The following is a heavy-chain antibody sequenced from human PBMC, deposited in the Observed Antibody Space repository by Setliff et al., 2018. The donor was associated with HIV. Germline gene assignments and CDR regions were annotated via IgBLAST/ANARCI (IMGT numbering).Heavy chain of an antibody. CDR3: ARLAMAAAGMRWFDP. Sequence: SETLSLTCKVSGGSISGDNYYWGWIRQPPGKGLEWIGTFYYNERADTGITYYNSSLKSRVTISVDTSKNQFSLRLSSVTATDTAVHYCARLAMAAAGMRWFDPWGQGALVTVSS. D-gene: IGHD6-13*01. CDR2: FYYNERADTGIT. CDR1: GGSISGDNYY. J-gene: IGHJ5*02. V-gene: IGHV4-39*01.